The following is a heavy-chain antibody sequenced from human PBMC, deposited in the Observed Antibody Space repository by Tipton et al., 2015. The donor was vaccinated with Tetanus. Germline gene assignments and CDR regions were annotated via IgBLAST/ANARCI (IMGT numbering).Heavy chain of an antibody. V-gene: IGHV6-1*01. CDR3: ARDRQQLVRDGGYAFDI. J-gene: IGHJ3*02. CDR2: TYYKSKWYN. CDR1: GDSVSSNSAA. D-gene: IGHD6-13*01. Sequence: VKPSQTLSLTCAISGDSVSSNSAAWNWIRQSPSRGLEWLGRTYYKSKWYNDYAVSVKSRITINPDTSKNQFSLQLNSATPEDTAVYYCARDRQQLVRDGGYAFDIWGQGTMVTVSS.